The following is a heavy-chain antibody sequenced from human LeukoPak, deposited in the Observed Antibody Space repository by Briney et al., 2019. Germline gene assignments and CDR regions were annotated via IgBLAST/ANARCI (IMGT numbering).Heavy chain of an antibody. Sequence: PSETLSLTCTVSGGSISSYYWSWIRQPAGKGLEWIGRIYTSGSTNYNPSLKSRVTISVDTSKNQFSLKLSSVTAADTAVYYCARVEVAGTFWYFDLWGRGTLVTVSS. V-gene: IGHV4-4*07. CDR2: IYTSGST. J-gene: IGHJ2*01. CDR3: ARVEVAGTFWYFDL. D-gene: IGHD6-19*01. CDR1: GGSISSYY.